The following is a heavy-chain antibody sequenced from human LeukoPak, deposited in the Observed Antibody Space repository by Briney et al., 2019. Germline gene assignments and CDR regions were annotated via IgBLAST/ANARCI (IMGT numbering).Heavy chain of an antibody. CDR3: ARGGYGYCSSTSCTTDY. Sequence: ASVKVSCKASGGTFSSYAISWARQAPGQGLEWMGGIIPIFGTANYAQRFQGRVTISADESTSTAYMELSSLRSEDTAVYYCARGGYGYCSSTSCTTDYWGQGTLVTVSS. V-gene: IGHV1-69*13. CDR1: GGTFSSYA. CDR2: IIPIFGTA. J-gene: IGHJ4*02. D-gene: IGHD2-2*03.